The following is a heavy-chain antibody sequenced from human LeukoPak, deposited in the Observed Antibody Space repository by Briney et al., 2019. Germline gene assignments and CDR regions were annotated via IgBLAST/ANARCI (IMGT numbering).Heavy chain of an antibody. CDR1: GFTFSSYG. Sequence: GRSLRLSCAASGFTFSSYGTHWVRQAPGKGLEWVAVIWYDGSNKYYADSVKGRFTISRDNSKNTLYLQINSLRAEDTAVYYCARDQLVAYFDYWGQGTLVTVSS. CDR3: ARDQLVAYFDY. CDR2: IWYDGSNK. V-gene: IGHV3-33*01. D-gene: IGHD2-15*01. J-gene: IGHJ4*02.